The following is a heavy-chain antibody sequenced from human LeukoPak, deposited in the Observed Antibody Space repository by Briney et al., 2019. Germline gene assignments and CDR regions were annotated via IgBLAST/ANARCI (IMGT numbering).Heavy chain of an antibody. D-gene: IGHD3-3*01. J-gene: IGHJ3*02. CDR1: GGSINFYY. CDR2: IYYSGST. V-gene: IGHV4-59*01. CDR3: ARNNYDFRSGYYTPEAFDI. Sequence: SETLSLTCTVSGGSINFYYWSWIRQPPGKGLEWIGYIYYSGSTKYNPSLKSRVTISVDTSKNQFSLKLRSVTAADTAVYYCARNNYDFRSGYYTPEAFDIWGQGTMVTVSS.